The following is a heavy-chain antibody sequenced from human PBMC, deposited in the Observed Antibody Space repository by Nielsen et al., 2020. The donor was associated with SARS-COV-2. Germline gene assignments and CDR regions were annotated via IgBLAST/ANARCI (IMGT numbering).Heavy chain of an antibody. CDR2: INHTGST. Sequence: SETLSLTCAVYGGSFSGYYWSWIRQPPGKGLEWIGEINHTGSTNYNPSLKSRVTISVDTSKNQFSLKLSSVTAADTAVYYCAREDCSGGSCYIDYWGQGTLVTVSS. V-gene: IGHV4-34*01. CDR1: GGSFSGYY. J-gene: IGHJ4*02. CDR3: AREDCSGGSCYIDY. D-gene: IGHD2-15*01.